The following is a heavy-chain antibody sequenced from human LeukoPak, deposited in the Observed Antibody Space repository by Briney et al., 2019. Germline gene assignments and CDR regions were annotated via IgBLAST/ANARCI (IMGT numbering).Heavy chain of an antibody. CDR3: ARDLVVVVAATLETT. V-gene: IGHV3-30-3*01. D-gene: IGHD2-15*01. J-gene: IGHJ5*02. CDR1: GFTFSSYA. CDR2: ISYDGSNK. Sequence: GGSLRLSCAASGFTFSSYAMHWVRQAPGKGLEWVAVISYDGSNKYYADSVKGRFTISRDYAKNSQYLQMNNLRAEDTAVYYCARDLVVVVAATLETTWGQGTLVTVSS.